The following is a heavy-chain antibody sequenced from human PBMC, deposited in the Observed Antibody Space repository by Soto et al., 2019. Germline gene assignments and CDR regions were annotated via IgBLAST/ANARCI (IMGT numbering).Heavy chain of an antibody. Sequence: PSETLSLTCTVSGGSISSYYWSWIRQPPGKGLEWIGYIYYSGSTNYNPSLKSRVTISVDTSKNQFSLKLSSVTAADTAVYYCASSYDSGYFDYWGQGTLVTVSS. CDR1: GGSISSYY. V-gene: IGHV4-59*01. D-gene: IGHD5-12*01. CDR3: ASSYDSGYFDY. J-gene: IGHJ4*02. CDR2: IYYSGST.